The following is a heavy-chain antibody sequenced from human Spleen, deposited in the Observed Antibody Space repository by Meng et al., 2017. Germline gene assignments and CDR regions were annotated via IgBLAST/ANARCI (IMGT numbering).Heavy chain of an antibody. CDR2: ISDDGANK. CDR3: ARVSSGWSVDYYYYGMDV. Sequence: GESLKISCAASRFTFSSYAMHWVRQAPGKGPEWVAIISDDGANKYYADSVKGRFTISRDNSKNTLYLQMNSLRAEDTAVYYCARVSSGWSVDYYYYGMDVWGQGTTVTVSS. V-gene: IGHV3-30*07. CDR1: RFTFSSYA. D-gene: IGHD6-19*01. J-gene: IGHJ6*02.